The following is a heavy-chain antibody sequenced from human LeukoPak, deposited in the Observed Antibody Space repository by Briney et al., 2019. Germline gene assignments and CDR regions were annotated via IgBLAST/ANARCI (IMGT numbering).Heavy chain of an antibody. V-gene: IGHV3-30*19. J-gene: IGHJ4*02. Sequence: GGSLRLSCAASGFSFSGYGMHWVRQAPGKGLKWVAVTSFDGSDNYYADSVKGRFTISRDNSKNTLYLQMNSLRPDDTAVYYCARAPGTMIVVDYWGQGTLVTVS. D-gene: IGHD3-22*01. CDR3: ARAPGTMIVVDY. CDR1: GFSFSGYG. CDR2: TSFDGSDN.